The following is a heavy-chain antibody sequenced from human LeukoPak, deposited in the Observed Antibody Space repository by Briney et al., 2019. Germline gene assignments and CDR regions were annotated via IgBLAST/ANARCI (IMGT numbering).Heavy chain of an antibody. D-gene: IGHD3-22*01. V-gene: IGHV3-74*01. J-gene: IGHJ4*02. Sequence: PGGSLRLSCAASGFTFSRYSMHWVRQAPGKGLVWVSHVNSDGSGTDYADSVKGRFTISRDNAKNTLYLQMNSLRAEDTAVYYCARDYDSSGTLEYWGQGTLVTGSS. CDR1: GFTFSRYS. CDR3: ARDYDSSGTLEY. CDR2: VNSDGSGT.